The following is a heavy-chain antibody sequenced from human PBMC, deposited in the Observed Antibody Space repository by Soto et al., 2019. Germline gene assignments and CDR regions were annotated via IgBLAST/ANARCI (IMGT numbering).Heavy chain of an antibody. CDR3: ASSPRGYCSSTSCRELGNYYGMDV. Sequence: EVQLVQSGAEVKKPGESLRISCKGSGYSFTSYWISWVRQMPGKGLEWMGRIDPSDSYTNYSPSFQGHVTISADKSISTAYLQWSSLKASDTAMYYCASSPRGYCSSTSCRELGNYYGMDVWGRGTTVTVSS. D-gene: IGHD2-2*01. V-gene: IGHV5-10-1*01. J-gene: IGHJ6*02. CDR1: GYSFTSYW. CDR2: IDPSDSYT.